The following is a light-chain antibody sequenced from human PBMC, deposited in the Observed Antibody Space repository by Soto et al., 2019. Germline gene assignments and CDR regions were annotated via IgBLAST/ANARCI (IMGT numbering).Light chain of an antibody. CDR2: GAS. J-gene: IGKJ1*01. Sequence: DIQMTQSPSSLSASVGDRVTITCRTSQSINNYYNWYQQKPGKATKLLNYGASSLQGGVPLRFSGSGSETDFTLTISSLQPEDFATYYCQESYSALWGTCGQGTKLDIK. CDR1: QSINNY. CDR3: QESYSALWGT. V-gene: IGKV1-39*01.